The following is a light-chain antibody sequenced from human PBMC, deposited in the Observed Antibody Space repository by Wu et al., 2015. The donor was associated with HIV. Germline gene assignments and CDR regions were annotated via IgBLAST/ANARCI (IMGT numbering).Light chain of an antibody. CDR3: QQYGQT. V-gene: IGKV3-20*01. CDR2: GAS. CDR1: QSVSNNY. Sequence: EIVLTQSPGTLSLSPGERATLSCRASQSVSNNYLAWYQQKPGQAPRLLIYGASSRATGIPDRFSGSGSGTDFTLTISRLEPEDFAVYYCQQYGQTFGGGTKVEIK. J-gene: IGKJ4*01.